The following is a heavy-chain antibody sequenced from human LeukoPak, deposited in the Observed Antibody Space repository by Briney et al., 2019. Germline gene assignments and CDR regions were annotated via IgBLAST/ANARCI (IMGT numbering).Heavy chain of an antibody. D-gene: IGHD5-24*01. CDR1: GGTFSSYA. J-gene: IGHJ4*02. V-gene: IGHV1-69*05. Sequence: ASVKVSCKASGGTFSSYAISWVRQAPGQGLEWMGGIIPIFGTANHAQKSQGRVTITTDESTSTAYMELSSLRSEDTAVYYCARWAGDGYNYYFDYWGQGTLVTVSS. CDR2: IIPIFGTA. CDR3: ARWAGDGYNYYFDY.